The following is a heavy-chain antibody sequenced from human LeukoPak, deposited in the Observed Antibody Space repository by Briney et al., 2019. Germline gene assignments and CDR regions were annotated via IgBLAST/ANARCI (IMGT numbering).Heavy chain of an antibody. D-gene: IGHD2-2*01. J-gene: IGHJ4*02. Sequence: PRASVKVSCKASGYTFTTYAMHWVRQAPGQRLEWMGWINAGNGNTKYSQKFQGRVTITRDTSASTAYMELSSLRSEDTAVYYCARDRYCSSTSCYYDYWGQGTLVTVSS. CDR2: INAGNGNT. CDR1: GYTFTTYA. V-gene: IGHV1-3*01. CDR3: ARDRYCSSTSCYYDY.